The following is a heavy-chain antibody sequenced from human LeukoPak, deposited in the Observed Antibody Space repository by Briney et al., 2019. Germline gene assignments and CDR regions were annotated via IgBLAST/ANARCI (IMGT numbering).Heavy chain of an antibody. V-gene: IGHV3-30*18. CDR3: AKEASGSMIVVVIEGFDI. D-gene: IGHD3-22*01. CDR2: ISYDESNE. Sequence: PGGTLRLSCAASGFTFSSYGMHWVRQAPGKGLEWVAAISYDESNEYYATSVKGRFTISRDNSKNTLYLQMNSLRAEDRAVYDCAKEASGSMIVVVIEGFDIWGQGRMVTVSS. CDR1: GFTFSSYG. J-gene: IGHJ3*02.